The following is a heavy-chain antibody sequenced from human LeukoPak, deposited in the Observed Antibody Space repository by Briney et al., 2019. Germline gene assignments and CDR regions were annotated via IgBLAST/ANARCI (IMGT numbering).Heavy chain of an antibody. D-gene: IGHD4-17*01. CDR3: ARVRLDYYYYMDV. CDR1: GYSISSGSY. CDR2: VYHSGST. J-gene: IGHJ6*03. V-gene: IGHV4-38-2*02. Sequence: SETLSLTCTVSGYSISSGSYWGWIRQPPGKGLEWIGSVYHSGSTYYNPSLKSRVTISVDTSKNQFSLKLSSVTATDTAVYYCARVRLDYYYYMDVWGKGTPVTVSS.